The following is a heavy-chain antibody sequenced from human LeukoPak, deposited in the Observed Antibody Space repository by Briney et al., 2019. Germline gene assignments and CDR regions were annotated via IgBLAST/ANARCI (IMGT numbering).Heavy chain of an antibody. J-gene: IGHJ4*02. CDR1: GYTFTSYG. Sequence: ASVKVSCKASGYTFTSYGISWVRQAPGQGLEWMGWISAYNGNTNYAQKLQGRVTMTTDTSTSTAYMELRSLRSDDTAVYYCARTPYADPDDYGDSTEDYWGQGTLVTVSS. CDR3: ARTPYADPDDYGDSTEDY. V-gene: IGHV1-18*01. D-gene: IGHD4-17*01. CDR2: ISAYNGNT.